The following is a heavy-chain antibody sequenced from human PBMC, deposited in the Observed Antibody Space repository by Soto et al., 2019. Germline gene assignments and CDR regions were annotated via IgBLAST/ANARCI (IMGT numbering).Heavy chain of an antibody. V-gene: IGHV1-69*01. CDR1: GGTLSTYS. Sequence: QVQLVQSGAEVKKPGSSVKVSCKVSGGTLSTYSITWVRQAPGQGLEWMGGIIPIFGTTTYAQKFQGRVTITADESTNTAYMELTSLRSADTALYYCARAPPTCLGGSCYKGSQYYYYAMDVWGQGTTVTVSS. CDR3: ARAPPTCLGGSCYKGSQYYYYAMDV. J-gene: IGHJ6*02. CDR2: IIPIFGTT. D-gene: IGHD2-15*01.